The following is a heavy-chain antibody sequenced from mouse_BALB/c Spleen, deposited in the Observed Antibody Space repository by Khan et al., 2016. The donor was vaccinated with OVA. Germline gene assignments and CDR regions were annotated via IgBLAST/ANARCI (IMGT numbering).Heavy chain of an antibody. Sequence: VQLQESGPGLVAPSQSLSITCTVSGFSLTDYAVSWIRQPSGKGLEWLGMIWGGGDTDDNSTLKSSLSISKDNSQSQVFLKVNSRQTDVSAMYFCARAYYRYDGFYAYDYWGQGTSVTVSS. CDR1: GFSLTDYA. J-gene: IGHJ4*01. V-gene: IGHV2-6-5*01. D-gene: IGHD2-14*01. CDR2: IWGGGDT. CDR3: ARAYYRYDGFYAYDY.